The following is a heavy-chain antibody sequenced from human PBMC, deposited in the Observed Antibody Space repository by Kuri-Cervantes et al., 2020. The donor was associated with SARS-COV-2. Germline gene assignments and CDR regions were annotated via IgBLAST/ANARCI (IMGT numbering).Heavy chain of an antibody. D-gene: IGHD3-3*01. CDR2: FDPEDGET. CDR1: GYTLTELS. J-gene: IGHJ5*02. Sequence: ASVKVSCKVSGYTLTELSMHWVRQAPGKGPEWMGGFDPEDGETIYAQKFQGRVTMTEDTSTDTAYMELSSLRSEDTAVYYCATVRVTIFGVVIIGGWFDPWGQGTLVTVSS. V-gene: IGHV1-24*01. CDR3: ATVRVTIFGVVIIGGWFDP.